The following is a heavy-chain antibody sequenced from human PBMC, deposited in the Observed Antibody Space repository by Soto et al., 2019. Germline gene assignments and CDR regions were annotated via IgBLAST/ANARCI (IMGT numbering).Heavy chain of an antibody. CDR3: ARGPPPGY. Sequence: QVQLQESGPGLVKPSQTLSLTCTVSGGSISSGGYYWSWVRQHPGKGLEWIGCIYYSGNTYYNPSLXXXAXXSVDTSKTQFSLNLSSVTAADTAVHYWARGPPPGYWGQGTLVPVSS. V-gene: IGHV4-31*03. J-gene: IGHJ1*01. CDR1: GGSISSGGYY. D-gene: IGHD5-12*01. CDR2: IYYSGNT.